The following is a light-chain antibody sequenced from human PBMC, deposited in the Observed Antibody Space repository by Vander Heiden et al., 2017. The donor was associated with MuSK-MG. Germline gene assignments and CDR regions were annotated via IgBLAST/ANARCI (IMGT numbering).Light chain of an antibody. CDR3: QNYNSYPLVYT. CDR2: RAS. CDR1: QTTGDW. Sequence: DILMTQSPSTLSASVGDRVTITCRASQTTGDWLAWYQQKPGKAPNLLIYRASILVSGVPSRFAGSGSGTEFTLTITSLQPDDFATYYCQNYNSYPLVYTFGQGTKLEFK. J-gene: IGKJ2*01. V-gene: IGKV1-5*03.